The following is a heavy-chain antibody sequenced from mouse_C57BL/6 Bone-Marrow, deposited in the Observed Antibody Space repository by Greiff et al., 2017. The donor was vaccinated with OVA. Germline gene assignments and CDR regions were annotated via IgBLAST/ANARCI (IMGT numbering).Heavy chain of an antibody. CDR3: ANYYGSSLDY. J-gene: IGHJ4*01. CDR1: GYTFTSYT. D-gene: IGHD1-1*01. CDR2: INPSSGYT. Sequence: QVQLQQSGAELARPGASVTMSCKASGYTFTSYTMHWVKQRPGQGLEWIGYINPSSGYTKYNQKFKDKATLTADKSSSTAYMQLSSLTSEDSAVYYCANYYGSSLDYWGQGTSVTVSS. V-gene: IGHV1-4*01.